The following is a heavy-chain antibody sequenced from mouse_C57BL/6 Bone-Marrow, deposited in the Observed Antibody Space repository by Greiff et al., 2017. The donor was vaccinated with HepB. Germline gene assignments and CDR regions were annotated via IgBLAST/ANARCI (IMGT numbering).Heavy chain of an antibody. V-gene: IGHV3-1*01. Sequence: EVQLKESGPGMVKPSQSLSLTCTVTGYSITSGYDWHWIRHFPGNKLEWMGYISYSGSTNYNPSLKSRISITHDTSKNPFFLKLNSVTTEDTATYYCARGEKNYYGTSWFAYWGQGTLVTVSA. CDR1: GYSITSGYD. J-gene: IGHJ3*01. CDR2: ISYSGST. CDR3: ARGEKNYYGTSWFAY. D-gene: IGHD1-1*01.